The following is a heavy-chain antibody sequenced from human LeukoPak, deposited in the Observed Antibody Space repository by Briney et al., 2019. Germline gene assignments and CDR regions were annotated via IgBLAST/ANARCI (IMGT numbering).Heavy chain of an antibody. CDR1: GFTFSSYA. V-gene: IGHV3-30-3*01. CDR2: ISYDGSNK. CDR3: ACRLSTDAFDI. J-gene: IGHJ3*02. Sequence: GRSLRLSCAASGFTFSSYAMHWVRQAPGKGLEWVAVISYDGSNKYYADSVKGRFTISRDNSKNTLYLQMNSLRAEDTAVYYCACRLSTDAFDIWGQGTMVTVSS.